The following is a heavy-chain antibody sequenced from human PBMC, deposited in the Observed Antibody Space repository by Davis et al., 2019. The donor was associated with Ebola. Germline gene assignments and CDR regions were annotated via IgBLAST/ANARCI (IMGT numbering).Heavy chain of an antibody. CDR2: IIPIFGTA. CDR3: ATYYGSGSYYIDY. Sequence: AASVKVSCKASGGTFSSYAISWVRQAPGQGLEWMGGIIPIFGTANYAQKFQGRVTITADESTSTAYMELSSLRSEDTAVYYCATYYGSGSYYIDYWGQGTLVTASS. V-gene: IGHV1-69*13. J-gene: IGHJ4*02. D-gene: IGHD3-10*01. CDR1: GGTFSSYA.